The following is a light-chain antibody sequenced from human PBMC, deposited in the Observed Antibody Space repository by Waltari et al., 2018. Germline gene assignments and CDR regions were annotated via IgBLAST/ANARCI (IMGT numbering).Light chain of an antibody. J-gene: IGKJ2*01. Sequence: EIVLTQSPVTLSLSPGERATLSCRASQSVTSNYLAWYQQRPGQAPRLLIYGASNRATGIPDRFSGSGSGTDFSLTINRLEPEDFAVYYCQQYDRSPETFGQGTKLEIK. CDR2: GAS. CDR3: QQYDRSPET. V-gene: IGKV3-20*01. CDR1: QSVTSNY.